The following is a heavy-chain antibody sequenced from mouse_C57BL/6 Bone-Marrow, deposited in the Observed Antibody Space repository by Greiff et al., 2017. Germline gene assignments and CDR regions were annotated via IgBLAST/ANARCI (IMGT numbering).Heavy chain of an antibody. CDR1: GFTFSSYG. D-gene: IGHD2-5*01. V-gene: IGHV5-6*01. CDR3: VSYSNYDY. J-gene: IGHJ2*01. CDR2: ISSGGSYT. Sequence: DVHLVESGGDLVKPGGSLKLSCAASGFTFSSYGMSWVRQTPDKRLEWVATISSGGSYTYYPDSVKGRFTISRDNAKNTLYLQMSSLKSEDTAMYYCVSYSNYDYWGQGTTLTVSS.